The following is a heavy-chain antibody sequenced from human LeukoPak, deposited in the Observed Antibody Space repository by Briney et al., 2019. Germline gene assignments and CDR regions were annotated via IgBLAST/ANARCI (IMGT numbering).Heavy chain of an antibody. J-gene: IGHJ4*02. D-gene: IGHD2-2*01. CDR3: AARPLMPPRFDN. V-gene: IGHV3-23*01. Sequence: GGSLRLSCAASGFTFSSYPMSWVRQAPGKGLQWVSAISGGGGSAYYADSVKGRFTISRDNSKSTLYLQMNSLGAEDTAIYYCAARPLMPPRFDNWGQGTLVTVSS. CDR1: GFTFSSYP. CDR2: ISGGGGSA.